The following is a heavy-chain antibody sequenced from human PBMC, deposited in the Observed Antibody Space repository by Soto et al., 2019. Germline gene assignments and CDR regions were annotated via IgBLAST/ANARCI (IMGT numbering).Heavy chain of an antibody. CDR3: ARFRGFGDIVPSRYYYGMDV. D-gene: IGHD2-8*01. Sequence: GASVKVSCKASGGTFSSYAISWVRQAPGQGLEWMGGIIPIFGTANYAQKFQGRVTITADKSTSTAYMELSSLRSEDTAVYYCARFRGFGDIVPSRYYYGMDVWGQGTTVTVSS. J-gene: IGHJ6*02. CDR1: GGTFSSYA. V-gene: IGHV1-69*06. CDR2: IIPIFGTA.